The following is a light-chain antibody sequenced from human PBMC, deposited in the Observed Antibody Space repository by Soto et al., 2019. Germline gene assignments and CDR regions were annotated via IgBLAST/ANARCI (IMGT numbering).Light chain of an antibody. Sequence: IVMTQTLLPLPVNPGEPASISCRSSQSLLDSDYGNTYLDWYLQKPGQSPQLLIYTISYRASGVPDRFTGTGSGTDFTLKISRVEAEDVGVYYCMQRKEFPWTFGQGTKVEIK. CDR3: MQRKEFPWT. V-gene: IGKV2-40*01. CDR1: QSLLDSDYGNTY. J-gene: IGKJ1*01. CDR2: TIS.